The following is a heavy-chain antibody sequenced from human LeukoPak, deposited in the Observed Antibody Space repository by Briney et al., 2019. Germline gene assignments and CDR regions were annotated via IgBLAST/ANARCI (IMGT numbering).Heavy chain of an antibody. V-gene: IGHV3-30*18. CDR1: GFTFSSYG. J-gene: IGHJ6*04. CDR3: AKEYYYGMDV. CDR2: ISYDGSNK. Sequence: GESLRLSCAASGFTFSSYGMHWVRQAPGKGLEWVAVISYDGSNKYYADSVKGRFTISRDNSKNTLYLQMNSLRAEDTAVYYCAKEYYYGMDVWGKGTTVTVSS.